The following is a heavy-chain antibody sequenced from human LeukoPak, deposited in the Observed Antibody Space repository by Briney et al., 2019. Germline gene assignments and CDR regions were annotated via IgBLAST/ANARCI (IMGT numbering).Heavy chain of an antibody. CDR2: INPNSGGT. CDR3: ARALPKEYDILTARFDP. J-gene: IGHJ5*02. Sequence: GASVKVSCKASGYTFTAYYMHWVRQAPGQGLEWMGWINPNSGGTNYAQKFQGRVTMTRDTSISTAYMELSRLRSDDTAVYYCARALPKEYDILTARFDPWGQGTLVTVSS. D-gene: IGHD3-9*01. CDR1: GYTFTAYY. V-gene: IGHV1-2*02.